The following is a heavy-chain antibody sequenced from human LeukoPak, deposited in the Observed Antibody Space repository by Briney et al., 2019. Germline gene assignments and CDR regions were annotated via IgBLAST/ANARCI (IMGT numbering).Heavy chain of an antibody. Sequence: GTSVKVSCKASGYTFTSYGISWVRQAPGQGLEWMGWISAYNGNTNYAQKLQGRVTMTTDTSTSTAYMELRSLRSDDTAVYYCARDSFRISDFWSGLTPYYFDYWGQGTLVTVSS. J-gene: IGHJ4*02. D-gene: IGHD3-3*01. CDR1: GYTFTSYG. CDR2: ISAYNGNT. V-gene: IGHV1-18*01. CDR3: ARDSFRISDFWSGLTPYYFDY.